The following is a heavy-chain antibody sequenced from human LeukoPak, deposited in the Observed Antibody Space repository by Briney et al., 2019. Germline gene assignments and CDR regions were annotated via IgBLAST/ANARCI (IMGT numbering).Heavy chain of an antibody. CDR2: IKSKTDGGTT. V-gene: IGHV3-15*01. D-gene: IGHD3-16*01. Sequence: GGSLRLSCAASGFTFSNAWMSWVRQAPGKGLEWVGHIKSKTDGGTTDYAAPMKGRFTISRDDSKNTLYLQMNSLKTEDTAVYYCTPRPWGFDYWGQRTLVTVSS. J-gene: IGHJ4*02. CDR1: GFTFSNAW. CDR3: TPRPWGFDY.